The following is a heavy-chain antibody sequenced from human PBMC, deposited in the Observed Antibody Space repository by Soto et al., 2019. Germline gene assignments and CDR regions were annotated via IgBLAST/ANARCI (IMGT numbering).Heavy chain of an antibody. CDR3: AXRRLSSMVRGVRSYYYGMDV. Sequence: SETLSLTCAVYGGSFSGYYWSWIRQPPGKGLEWIGEINHSGSTNYNPSLKSRVTISVDTSKNQFSLKLSSVTAADTAVYYCAXRRLSSMVRGVRSYYYGMDVWGQGTTVTVSS. J-gene: IGHJ6*02. CDR1: GGSFSGYY. D-gene: IGHD3-10*01. V-gene: IGHV4-34*01. CDR2: INHSGST.